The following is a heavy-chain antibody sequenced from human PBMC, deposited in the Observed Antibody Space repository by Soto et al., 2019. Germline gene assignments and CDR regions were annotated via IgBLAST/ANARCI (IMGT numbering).Heavy chain of an antibody. J-gene: IGHJ5*02. D-gene: IGHD3-22*01. CDR3: ADLDSDSSGYPPHWFDP. V-gene: IGHV1-58*01. Sequence: SVKVSCKASGFTFTSSAVQWVRQARGQRLEWIGWIVVGSGNTNYAQKFQERVTITRDMSTSTAYMELSSLRSEDTAVYYCADLDSDSSGYPPHWFDPWGRRTLVAVSS. CDR2: IVVGSGNT. CDR1: GFTFTSSA.